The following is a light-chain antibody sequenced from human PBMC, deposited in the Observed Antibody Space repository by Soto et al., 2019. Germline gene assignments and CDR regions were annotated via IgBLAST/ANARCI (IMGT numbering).Light chain of an antibody. V-gene: IGLV2-11*01. CDR3: CSYAGPRYV. Sequence: QSALTQPRSVSGSPGQSVTISCTGTSSDVGGYNYVSWYQQHPGKAPKLMIYDVSKRPSGVPDRFSGSKSGNTASLTISGLQAEDEADYYCCSYAGPRYVFGPGTKLTVL. J-gene: IGLJ1*01. CDR1: SSDVGGYNY. CDR2: DVS.